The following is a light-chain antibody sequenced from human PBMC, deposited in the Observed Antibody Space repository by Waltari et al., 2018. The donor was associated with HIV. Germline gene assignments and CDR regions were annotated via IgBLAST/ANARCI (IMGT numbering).Light chain of an antibody. CDR1: HSILYNSNNNSY. V-gene: IGKV4-1*01. CDR2: WAS. J-gene: IGKJ1*01. CDR3: QQYFSTPPT. Sequence: DIVLTQSPDSLAVSLGERATVHCRSTHSILYNSNNNSYLGWYQQKPGQPPKLLIYWASTRASGTPDRFTGSGSGTGFALTISSLQAEDAAVYYCQQYFSTPPTFGQGTKVEIK.